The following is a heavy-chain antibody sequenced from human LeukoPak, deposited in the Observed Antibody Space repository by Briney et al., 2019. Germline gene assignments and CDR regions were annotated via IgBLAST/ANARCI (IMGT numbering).Heavy chain of an antibody. Sequence: GGSLRLSCAASGFTFSSYSMNWVRQAPGKGLEWVSSISSSSTYTYYADSVKGRFTISRDNSKNTLYLQMNSLRAEDTAVYYCARLESGYSYGYGDYWGQGTLVTVSS. D-gene: IGHD5-18*01. CDR1: GFTFSSYS. J-gene: IGHJ4*02. CDR3: ARLESGYSYGYGDY. CDR2: ISSSSTYT. V-gene: IGHV3-21*01.